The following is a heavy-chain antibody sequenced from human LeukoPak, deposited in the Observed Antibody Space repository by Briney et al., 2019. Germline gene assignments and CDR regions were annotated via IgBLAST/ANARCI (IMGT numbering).Heavy chain of an antibody. CDR2: INHSGSS. CDR3: ARDSTPRDFGSGIYYNADAFDI. V-gene: IGHV4-34*01. Sequence: PSETLSLTWAFYGGSFSGYYCNWIRQPPGERLEWIGEINHSGSSNYNPSLKSRVTISVDTSKNQFSLRLSSVTAADTAVYYCARDSTPRDFGSGIYYNADAFDIWGQGTMVTVSS. CDR1: GGSFSGYY. D-gene: IGHD3-10*01. J-gene: IGHJ3*02.